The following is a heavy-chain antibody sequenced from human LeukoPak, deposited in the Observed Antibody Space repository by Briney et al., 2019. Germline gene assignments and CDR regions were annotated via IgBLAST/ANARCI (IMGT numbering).Heavy chain of an antibody. V-gene: IGHV4-59*01. J-gene: IGHJ4*02. Sequence: PSEALSLTCTVSGGSISSYYWSWIRQPPGKGLEWIGYIYYSGSTNYNPSLKSRVTISVDTSKNQFSLKPSSVTAADTAVYYCARGFGYCSGGSCYAEYYFDYWGQGTLVTVSS. D-gene: IGHD2-15*01. CDR2: IYYSGST. CDR1: GGSISSYY. CDR3: ARGFGYCSGGSCYAEYYFDY.